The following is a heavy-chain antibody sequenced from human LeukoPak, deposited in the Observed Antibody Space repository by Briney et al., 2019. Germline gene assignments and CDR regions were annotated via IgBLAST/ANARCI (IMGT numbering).Heavy chain of an antibody. CDR1: GFTFSSYG. V-gene: IGHV3-30*18. D-gene: IGHD5-24*01. CDR2: ISYDGSNK. J-gene: IGHJ4*02. Sequence: GRSLRLSCAASGFTFSSYGMHWVRQAPGKGLEWVAVISYDGSNKYYADSVKGRFTISRDNSKNTLYLQMNSLRAEDTAVYYCAKDVEMAIWGQGTLVTVSS. CDR3: AKDVEMAI.